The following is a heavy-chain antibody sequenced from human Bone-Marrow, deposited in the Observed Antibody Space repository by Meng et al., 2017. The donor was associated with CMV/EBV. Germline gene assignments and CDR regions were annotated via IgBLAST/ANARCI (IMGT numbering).Heavy chain of an antibody. CDR2: ISSSSGYI. J-gene: IGHJ4*02. Sequence: LLCAASGFTLRNYTRNWVRQAPGKGLEWVSSISSSSGYIHYADSVKGRFTISRDNAKNSLYLQMNSLRAEDTAVYYCARALGKGGNYWGQGTLVTVSS. V-gene: IGHV3-21*01. CDR1: GFTLRNYT. D-gene: IGHD7-27*01. CDR3: ARALGKGGNY.